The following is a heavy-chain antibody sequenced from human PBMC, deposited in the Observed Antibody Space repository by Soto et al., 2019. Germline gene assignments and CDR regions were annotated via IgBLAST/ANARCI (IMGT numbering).Heavy chain of an antibody. CDR2: ISAYNGNT. J-gene: IGHJ5*02. Sequence: GASVKVSCKASGYTFTSYGISWVRQAPGQGLEWMGWISAYNGNTNYAQKLQGRVTMTTDTSTSTAYMELRSLRSDDTAVYYCARVTREYCTNGVCTQASWFDPWGQGTLVTVSS. CDR1: GYTFTSYG. V-gene: IGHV1-18*01. CDR3: ARVTREYCTNGVCTQASWFDP. D-gene: IGHD2-8*01.